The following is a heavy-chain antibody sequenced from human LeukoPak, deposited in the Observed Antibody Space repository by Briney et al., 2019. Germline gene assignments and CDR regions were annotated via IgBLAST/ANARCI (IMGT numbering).Heavy chain of an antibody. CDR2: IKSKTDGGTT. D-gene: IGHD6-19*01. CDR1: GFTFSNAC. J-gene: IGHJ4*02. CDR3: TTDSSSGWDQGY. Sequence: GGSLRLSCAASGFTFSNACMSWVRQAPGKGLEWVCAIKSKTDGGTTDYAAPVKGRFTISRDDSKNTLYLQMNSLKTEDTAVYYCTTDSSSGWDQGYWGQGTPVTVSS. V-gene: IGHV3-15*01.